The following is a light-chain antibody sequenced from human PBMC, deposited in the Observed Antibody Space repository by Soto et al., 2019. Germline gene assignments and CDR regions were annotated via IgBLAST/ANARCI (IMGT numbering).Light chain of an antibody. CDR2: GAS. CDR1: QSVSSN. Sequence: EIVMTQSPATLSVSPGERATLSCRASQSVSSNLAWYQQKPGQAPRLLIYGASSRATGIPDRFSGSGSGTDFTLTISRLEPEDFAVYYCQQYGSLPTFGQGTKVDIK. J-gene: IGKJ1*01. V-gene: IGKV3-20*01. CDR3: QQYGSLPT.